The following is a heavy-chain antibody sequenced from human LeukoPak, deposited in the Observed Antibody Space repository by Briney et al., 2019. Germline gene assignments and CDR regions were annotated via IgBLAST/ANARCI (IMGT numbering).Heavy chain of an antibody. V-gene: IGHV3-74*01. Sequence: GGSLRLSCAASGFTFSSYWMHWVRQVPGKGLVWVSHINSDGSSTSYADSVKGRFIISRDNAKNTLYLQMNSLRAEDTAVYFCARDKVYYGSGTHGYWGQGTLVTVSS. CDR3: ARDKVYYGSGTHGY. D-gene: IGHD3-10*01. J-gene: IGHJ4*02. CDR2: INSDGSST. CDR1: GFTFSSYW.